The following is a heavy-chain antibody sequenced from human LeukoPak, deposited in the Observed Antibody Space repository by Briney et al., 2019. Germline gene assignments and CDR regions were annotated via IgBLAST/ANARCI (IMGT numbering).Heavy chain of an antibody. J-gene: IGHJ4*02. CDR3: ARDLRGSNAY. V-gene: IGHV3-64*01. Sequence: GGSLRLSCAASGFTFSSYAMHWVRQAPGKGLEYVSGISSNGGSTNYENSVKGRFTISRDNSKNTLYLQMGSLRVEDMAVYYCARDLRGSNAYWGQGTLVTVSS. CDR1: GFTFSSYA. D-gene: IGHD1-26*01. CDR2: ISSNGGST.